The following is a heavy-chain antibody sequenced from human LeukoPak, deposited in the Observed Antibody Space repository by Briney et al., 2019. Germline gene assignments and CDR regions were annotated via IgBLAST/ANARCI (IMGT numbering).Heavy chain of an antibody. CDR3: RGYSSSWTPIKY. J-gene: IGHJ4*02. CDR1: GGSISSGDYY. Sequence: PSETLSLTCTVSGGSISSGDYYWSWIRQPPGKGLEWIGYIYYSGSTYYNPSLKSRVTISVDTSKNQFSLKLSSVTAADTDCARGRGYSSSWTPIKYWGQGTLVTVSS. CDR2: IYYSGST. V-gene: IGHV4-30-4*03. D-gene: IGHD6-13*01.